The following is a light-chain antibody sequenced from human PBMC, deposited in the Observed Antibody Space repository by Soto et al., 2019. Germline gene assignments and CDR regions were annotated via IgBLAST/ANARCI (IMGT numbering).Light chain of an antibody. CDR3: QEYGTSPGYT. J-gene: IGKJ2*01. V-gene: IGKV3-20*01. CDR1: QSVTTTY. CDR2: GAS. Sequence: IVLTQSPGTLSLSPGERATLSCRASQSVTTTYLTWYQQKPGRAPSLLMHGASNRAPGIPDRFSGSGSGTDFTLTISRLEPEDFAVYYCQEYGTSPGYTFGQGTKLEIK.